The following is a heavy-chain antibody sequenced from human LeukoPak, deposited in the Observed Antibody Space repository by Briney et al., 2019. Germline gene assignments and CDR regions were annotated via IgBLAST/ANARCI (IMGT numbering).Heavy chain of an antibody. V-gene: IGHV3-30-3*01. J-gene: IGHJ4*02. CDR1: GFTFSSYA. Sequence: PGGSLRLPCAASGFTFSSYAMHWVRQAPGKGLEWVAVISYDGNNKFYADSVKGRFTISRDNSKNTLYLQMNSLRAEDTAVYYCARGVAGLRDVYFDYWGQGTLVTVSS. D-gene: IGHD4-17*01. CDR2: ISYDGNNK. CDR3: ARGVAGLRDVYFDY.